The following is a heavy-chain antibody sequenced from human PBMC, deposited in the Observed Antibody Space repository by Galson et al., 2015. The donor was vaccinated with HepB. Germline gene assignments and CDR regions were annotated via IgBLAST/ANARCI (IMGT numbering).Heavy chain of an antibody. D-gene: IGHD1/OR15-1a*01. Sequence: QSGAEVKKPGESLKISCKGSGYSFTSYWIGWVRQMPGKGLEWMGIIYPGDSDTRYSPSFQGQVTISADKSISTAYLQWSSLKASDTATYYCARHQGPPEQYYYYGMDVWGQGTTVTVSS. CDR2: IYPGDSDT. CDR3: ARHQGPPEQYYYYGMDV. V-gene: IGHV5-51*01. CDR1: GYSFTSYW. J-gene: IGHJ6*02.